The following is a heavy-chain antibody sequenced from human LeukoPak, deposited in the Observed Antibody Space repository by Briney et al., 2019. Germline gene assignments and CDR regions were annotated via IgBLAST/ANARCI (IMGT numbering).Heavy chain of an antibody. CDR2: VYSGGIT. J-gene: IGHJ4*02. V-gene: IGHV4-59*08. CDR3: ARHLYNTAFDY. Sequence: SETLSLTCTVSGASISGDYWSWIRQPPGKGLEWIAFVYSGGITNYNPSLKSRVTISVDTSKNQFSLKLSSVTAADTAVYYCARHLYNTAFDYWGQGTLVTVSS. CDR1: GASISGDY. D-gene: IGHD5-18*01.